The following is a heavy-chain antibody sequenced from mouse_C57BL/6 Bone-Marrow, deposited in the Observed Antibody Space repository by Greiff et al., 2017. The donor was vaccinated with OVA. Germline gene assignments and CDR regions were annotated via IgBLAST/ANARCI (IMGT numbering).Heavy chain of an antibody. CDR1: GYTFTDYN. D-gene: IGHD2-3*01. J-gene: IGHJ2*01. CDR3: ASRWLPLPYYFDY. V-gene: IGHV1-22*01. Sequence: EVKLQESGPELVKPGASVKMSCKASGYTFTDYNMHWVKQSHGKSLEWIGYINPNNGGTSYNQKFKGKATLTVNKSSSTAYMELRSLTSEDSAVYYCASRWLPLPYYFDYWGQGTTLTVSS. CDR2: INPNNGGT.